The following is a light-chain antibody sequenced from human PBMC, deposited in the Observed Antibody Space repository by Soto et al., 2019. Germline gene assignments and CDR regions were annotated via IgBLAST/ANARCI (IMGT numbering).Light chain of an antibody. CDR1: SSDVGGYNY. Sequence: QSVLTQPASVSGSPGQSITSPCTGASSDVGGYNYVSWFQQHPGKAPRLLIYEVTNRPSGVSSRFSGSKSGNTASLTISGLQADDEADYYCSSYTNIRSSPYVFGPGTKVTVL. V-gene: IGLV2-14*03. CDR3: SSYTNIRSSPYV. J-gene: IGLJ1*01. CDR2: EVT.